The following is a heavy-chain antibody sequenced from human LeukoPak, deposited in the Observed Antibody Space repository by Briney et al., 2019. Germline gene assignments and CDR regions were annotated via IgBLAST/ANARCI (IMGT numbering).Heavy chain of an antibody. CDR2: INQDGSKE. J-gene: IGHJ4*02. CDR3: VRDGGVSGYDLLDY. V-gene: IGHV3-7*01. Sequence: PGGSLRLSCTASGFIFSNYWMTWVRQAPGKGQEWVAQINQDGSKEYYIDSVKARFSISRDNARNSLSLQMNSLRAEDTAVYYCVRDGGVSGYDLLDYWGQGTWVTVSS. D-gene: IGHD5-12*01. CDR1: GFIFSNYW.